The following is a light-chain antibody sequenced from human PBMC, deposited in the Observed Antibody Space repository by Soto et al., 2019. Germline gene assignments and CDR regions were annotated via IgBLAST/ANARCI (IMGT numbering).Light chain of an antibody. CDR3: QQYGNSRGT. V-gene: IGKV3-20*01. J-gene: IGKJ5*01. CDR1: QSVSNDY. Sequence: EMVLTQSPGTLSLSPGDRATLSCRASQSVSNDYVAWVQQKPGQAPRLLIYNASSRATGIPDRFSGSGSGTDFTLTIIRLEPEDFAVYYCQQYGNSRGTFGQGTRLEIK. CDR2: NAS.